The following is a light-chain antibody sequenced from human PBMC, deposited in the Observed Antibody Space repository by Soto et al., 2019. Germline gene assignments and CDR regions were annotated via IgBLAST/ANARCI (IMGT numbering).Light chain of an antibody. CDR3: LHYGSSRRT. CDR2: EAS. CDR1: QRVTTW. J-gene: IGKJ1*01. Sequence: DIQMTQSPSTLCAPLGDRVNISCRAIQRVTTWVAWYQQKPGKAPKLLIYEASRLESGVPSRFGGSGSGTEFTLTISRLEPDDFAVYFWLHYGSSRRTFGQGTKVDI. V-gene: IGKV1-5*01.